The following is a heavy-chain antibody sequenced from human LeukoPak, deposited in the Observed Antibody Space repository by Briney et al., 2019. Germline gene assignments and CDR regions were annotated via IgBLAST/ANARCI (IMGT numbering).Heavy chain of an antibody. CDR3: ARGTIRSDAFDI. Sequence: ASVKVSCKASGYTFTSYGISWVRQAPGQGLEWMGWISAYNGNTNYAQKFQGRVTMTRDTSISTAYMELSRLRSDDTAVYYCARGTIRSDAFDIWGQGTMVTVSS. CDR1: GYTFTSYG. V-gene: IGHV1-18*01. CDR2: ISAYNGNT. D-gene: IGHD1-14*01. J-gene: IGHJ3*02.